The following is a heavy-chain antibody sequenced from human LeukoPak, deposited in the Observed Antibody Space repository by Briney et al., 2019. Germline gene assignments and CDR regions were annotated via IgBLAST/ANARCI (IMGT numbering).Heavy chain of an antibody. D-gene: IGHD3-10*01. J-gene: IGHJ3*02. CDR1: GYTFTNYG. V-gene: IGHV1-3*04. Sequence: GASVKVSCKTSGYTFTNYGMHWVRQAPRQSPEWMGWINTGNGNTKSSQKFQDRVTLTRDTSASTAYMELSRLRSDDTAVYYCSRQGVWGAFDIWGQGTMVTVSS. CDR2: INTGNGNT. CDR3: SRQGVWGAFDI.